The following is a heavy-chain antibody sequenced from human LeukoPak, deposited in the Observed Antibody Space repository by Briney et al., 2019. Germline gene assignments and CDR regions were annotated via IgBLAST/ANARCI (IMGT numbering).Heavy chain of an antibody. J-gene: IGHJ6*03. CDR3: ARVYYGSDRGDPYYYYYMDV. CDR1: GYSISSGYY. Sequence: PSETLSLTCTVSGYSISSGYYWGWIRQPPGKGLEWIGSIYHSGSTYYNPSLKSRVTISVDTSKNQFSLKLSSVTAADTAVYYCARVYYGSDRGDPYYYYYMDVWGKGTTVTISS. V-gene: IGHV4-38-2*02. D-gene: IGHD3-10*01. CDR2: IYHSGST.